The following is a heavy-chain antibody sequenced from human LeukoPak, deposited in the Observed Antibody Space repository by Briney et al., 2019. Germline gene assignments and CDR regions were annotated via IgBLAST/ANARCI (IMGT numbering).Heavy chain of an antibody. Sequence: PGGSLRLSCAASGFAFSSNEMNWVRQAPGKGLEWVSYIVSSGSTIYYADSVRGRFTISRDNAKNSLYLQLNSLRAEDTAVYYCARGQLWQTGWFDPWGQGTLVTVSS. CDR1: GFAFSSNE. J-gene: IGHJ5*02. CDR3: ARGQLWQTGWFDP. V-gene: IGHV3-48*03. D-gene: IGHD5-18*01. CDR2: IVSSGSTI.